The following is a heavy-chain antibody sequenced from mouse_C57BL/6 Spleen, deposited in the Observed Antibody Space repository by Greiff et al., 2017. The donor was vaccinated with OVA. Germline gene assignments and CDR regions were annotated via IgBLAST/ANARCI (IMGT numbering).Heavy chain of an antibody. V-gene: IGHV1-80*01. CDR2: IYPGDGDT. CDR3: ARSGVYQGYFDD. CDR1: GYAFSSYW. Sequence: VQLKRSGAELVKPGASVKISCKASGYAFSSYWMDWVKQRPGKGLEWIGQIYPGDGDTNYNGKFKGKATLTADKSSSTAYMQLSSLTSEDSAVYFCARSGVYQGYFDDWGQGTTLTVSS. D-gene: IGHD2-1*01. J-gene: IGHJ2*01.